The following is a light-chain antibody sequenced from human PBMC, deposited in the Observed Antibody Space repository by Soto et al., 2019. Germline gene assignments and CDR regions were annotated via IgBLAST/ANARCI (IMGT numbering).Light chain of an antibody. CDR1: SSDVGGYDF. V-gene: IGLV2-8*01. J-gene: IGLJ1*01. CDR3: SSFVGGNIYV. Sequence: QPPSSSGSPGQSVTISCTGTSSDVGGYDFVAWHQQHPGKAPRLIIYDVSKRPSGVPDRFSGSKSGYTASLTVSGLQAEDEADYYCSSFVGGNIYVVGTG. CDR2: DVS.